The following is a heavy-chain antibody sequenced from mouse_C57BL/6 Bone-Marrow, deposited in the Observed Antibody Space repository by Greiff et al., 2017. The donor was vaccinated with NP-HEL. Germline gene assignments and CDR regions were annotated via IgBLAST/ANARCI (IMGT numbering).Heavy chain of an antibody. V-gene: IGHV1-42*01. D-gene: IGHD3-2*02. Sequence: VQLKQSGPELVKPGASVKISCKASGYSFTGYYMNWVKQSPEKSLEWIGEINHSTGGTTYNQKFKAKATLTVDTSSSTAYMQLKSLTSEDSAVYYCARQGDSSGYNAMDYWGQGTSVTVSS. CDR2: INHSTGGT. CDR3: ARQGDSSGYNAMDY. CDR1: GYSFTGYY. J-gene: IGHJ4*01.